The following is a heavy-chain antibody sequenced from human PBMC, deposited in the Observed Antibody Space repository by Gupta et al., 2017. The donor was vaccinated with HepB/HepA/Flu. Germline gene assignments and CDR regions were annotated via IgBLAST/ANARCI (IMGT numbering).Heavy chain of an antibody. CDR3: ARSEVVVTKDYCDS. V-gene: IGHV1-46*01. Sequence: QVQLVQSGAEVKKPGASVKVSCKASRYTFSNYNMHWVRQAPGQGLEWMGIINASEGRTNYAQRFQGRVTMTRDTSTSTVYMELRSLTSEDTAVYYCARSEVVVTKDYCDSWGQGTLVTVSS. D-gene: IGHD2-21*02. J-gene: IGHJ4*02. CDR2: INASEGRT. CDR1: RYTFSNYN.